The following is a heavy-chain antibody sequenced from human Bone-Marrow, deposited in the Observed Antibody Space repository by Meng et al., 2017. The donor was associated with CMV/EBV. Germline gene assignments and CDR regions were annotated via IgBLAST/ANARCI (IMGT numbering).Heavy chain of an antibody. CDR3: ARDGVYCSSTSCYTTQPYYYYGMDV. D-gene: IGHD2-2*02. V-gene: IGHV3-7*01. J-gene: IGHJ6*02. CDR1: GFTFSSYW. CDR2: IKQDGSEK. Sequence: GESLKISCAASGFTFSSYWMSWVRQAPGKGLEWVANIKQDGSEKYYVDSVKGRFTISRDNAKNSLYLQMNSLRAEDTAVYYCARDGVYCSSTSCYTTQPYYYYGMDVWGQGTTVPVSS.